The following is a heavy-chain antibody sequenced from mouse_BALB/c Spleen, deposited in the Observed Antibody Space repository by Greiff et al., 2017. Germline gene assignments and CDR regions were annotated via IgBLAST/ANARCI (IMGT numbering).Heavy chain of an antibody. D-gene: IGHD1-1*01. Sequence: VQLQQPGAELVKPGASVKMSCKASGYTFTSYVMHWVKQKPGQGLEWIGYINPYNDGTKYNEKFKGKATLTSDKSSSTAYMELSSLTSEDSAVYYCARHGSSLLDWYFDVWGAGTTVTVSS. V-gene: IGHV1-14*01. J-gene: IGHJ1*01. CDR2: INPYNDGT. CDR1: GYTFTSYV. CDR3: ARHGSSLLDWYFDV.